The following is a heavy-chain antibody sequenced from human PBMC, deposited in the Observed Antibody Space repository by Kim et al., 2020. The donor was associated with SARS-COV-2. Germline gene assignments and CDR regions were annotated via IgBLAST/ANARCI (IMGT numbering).Heavy chain of an antibody. CDR1: GGSISSSNW. CDR2: IYHSGST. D-gene: IGHD2-2*01. V-gene: IGHV4-4*02. J-gene: IGHJ4*02. CDR3: SRDRTHQLPHVGIGY. Sequence: SETLSLTCAVSGGSISSSNWWSWVRQPPGKGLGWIGEIYHSGSTNYNQSLKSRVTISVDKSKNQFSLKLSYVTAANTAVYYCSRDRTHQLPHVGIGYWGQGTLVTVSP.